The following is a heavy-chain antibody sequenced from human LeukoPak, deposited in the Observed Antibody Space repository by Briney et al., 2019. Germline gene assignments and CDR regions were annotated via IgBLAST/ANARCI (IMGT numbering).Heavy chain of an antibody. CDR2: ISAYNGNT. V-gene: IGHV1-18*01. Sequence: ASVKVPCKASGYTFTSYGISWVRQAPGQGLEWMGWISAYNGNTNYAQKFQGRVTMTRDTSTSTVYMELSSLRSEDTAVYYCATATTTHPNWGQGTLVTVSS. CDR3: ATATTTHPN. J-gene: IGHJ4*02. D-gene: IGHD4-11*01. CDR1: GYTFTSYG.